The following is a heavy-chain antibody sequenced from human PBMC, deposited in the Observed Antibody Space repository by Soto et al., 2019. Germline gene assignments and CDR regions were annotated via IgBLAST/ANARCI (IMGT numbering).Heavy chain of an antibody. CDR1: GFSLSTSGMC. V-gene: IGHV2-70*01. CDR2: IDWDDDK. D-gene: IGHD6-13*01. CDR3: ARILRYSSSWYSWEYYFDY. J-gene: IGHJ4*02. Sequence: SGPTLVKPTQTLTLTCTFSGFSLSTSGMCVSWIRQPPGKALEWLALIDWDDDKYYSTSLKTRLTISKDTSKNQVVLTMTNMDPVDTATYYCARILRYSSSWYSWEYYFDYWGQGTLVTVSS.